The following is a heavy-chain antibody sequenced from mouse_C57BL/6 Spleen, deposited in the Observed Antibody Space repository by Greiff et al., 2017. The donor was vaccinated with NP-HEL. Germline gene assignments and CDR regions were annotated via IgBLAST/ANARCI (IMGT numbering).Heavy chain of an antibody. CDR2: IHPNSGST. CDR1: GYTFTSYW. J-gene: IGHJ3*01. V-gene: IGHV1-64*01. D-gene: IGHD2-5*01. Sequence: QVQLQQPGAELVKPGASVKLSCKASGYTFTSYWMHWVKQRPGQGLEWIGMIHPNSGSTNYNEKFKSKATLTVDKSSSTAYMQLSSLTSEDSAVYYCARNAYSNYKSAYWGQGTLVTVSA. CDR3: ARNAYSNYKSAY.